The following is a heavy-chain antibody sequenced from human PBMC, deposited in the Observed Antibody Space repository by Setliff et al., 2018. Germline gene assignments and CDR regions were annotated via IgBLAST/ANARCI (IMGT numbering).Heavy chain of an antibody. Sequence: SETLSLTCTVSGGSISSYYWNWIRQPPGKGLEWIGYIYNSGSTNYNPSLKSRVTISVDTSKKQFSLMLTSVTAADTAVYYCARYIPSAGCFDPWGQGTLVTVSS. CDR3: ARYIPSAGCFDP. CDR2: IYNSGST. CDR1: GGSISSYY. V-gene: IGHV4-59*08. D-gene: IGHD2-21*01. J-gene: IGHJ5*02.